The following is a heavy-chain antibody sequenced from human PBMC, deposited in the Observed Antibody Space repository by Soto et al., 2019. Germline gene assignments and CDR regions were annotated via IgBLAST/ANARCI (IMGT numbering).Heavy chain of an antibody. CDR3: ATRCSADYVCVGAFDI. CDR2: ISSSGSTI. J-gene: IGHJ3*02. Sequence: GGSLRLSCAASGFTFSDYYMSWIRQAPGKGLEWVSYISSSGSTIYYADSVKGRFTISRDNAKNSLYLQMNSLRAEDTAVYYCATRCSADYVCVGAFDIWGQGTMVTVSS. V-gene: IGHV3-11*01. CDR1: GFTFSDYY. D-gene: IGHD3-16*01.